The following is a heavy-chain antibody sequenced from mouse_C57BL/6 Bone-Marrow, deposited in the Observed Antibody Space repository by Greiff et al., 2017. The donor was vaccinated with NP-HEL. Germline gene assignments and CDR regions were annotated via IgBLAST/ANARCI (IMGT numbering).Heavy chain of an antibody. CDR3: AYSNYLPWFAY. CDR2: IYPGDGDT. Sequence: QVQLQQSGPELVKPGASVKISCKASGYAFSSSWMNWVKQRPGKGLEWIGRIYPGDGDTNYNGKFKGKATLTADKSSSTAYMQLSSLTSEDSAVYFCAYSNYLPWFAYWGKGTLVTVSA. CDR1: GYAFSSSW. D-gene: IGHD2-5*01. V-gene: IGHV1-82*01. J-gene: IGHJ3*01.